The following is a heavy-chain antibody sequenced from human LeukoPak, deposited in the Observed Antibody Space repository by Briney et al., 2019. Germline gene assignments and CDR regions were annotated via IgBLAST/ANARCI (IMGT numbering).Heavy chain of an antibody. J-gene: IGHJ4*02. V-gene: IGHV4-34*01. CDR1: GGSSSGYY. CDR2: INHSGST. Sequence: SETLSLTCAVYGGSSSGYYWSWIRQPPGKGLEWIGEINHSGSTNYNPSLKSRVTISVDTSKNQFSLKLSSVTAADTAVYYCARGGAVAGNKGPIDYWGQGTLVTVSS. D-gene: IGHD6-19*01. CDR3: ARGGAVAGNKGPIDY.